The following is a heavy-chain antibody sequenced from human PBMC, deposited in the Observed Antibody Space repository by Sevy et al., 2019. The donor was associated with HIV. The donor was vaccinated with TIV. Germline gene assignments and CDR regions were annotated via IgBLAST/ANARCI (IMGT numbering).Heavy chain of an antibody. V-gene: IGHV3-33*01. CDR2: IWYDGSNK. D-gene: IGHD3-16*01. J-gene: IGHJ4*02. CDR3: ARKGGIYAHIDY. Sequence: GGSLRPSCAASGFTFSSYGMHWVRQAPGKGLEWVAVIWYDGSNKYYADSVKGRFTIARDNFRNTVYLQMNSLRAEDTAVYYCARKGGIYAHIDYWGQGTLVTVSS. CDR1: GFTFSSYG.